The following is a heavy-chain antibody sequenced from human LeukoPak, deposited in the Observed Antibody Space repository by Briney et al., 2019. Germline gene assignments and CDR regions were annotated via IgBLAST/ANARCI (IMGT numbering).Heavy chain of an antibody. D-gene: IGHD4-11*01. CDR1: GYTVSSNY. CDR2: IYSGGST. J-gene: IGHJ6*03. Sequence: GGSLRLSCAASGYTVSSNYMTWVRQAPGKGLEWVSIIYSGGSTYYADSVKGRLTISRDNSKNTLYLQMNSLRAEDTAVYYCARDRTGQQLISRKEYYYMDVWGKGTTVTISS. V-gene: IGHV3-66*01. CDR3: ARDRTGQQLISRKEYYYMDV.